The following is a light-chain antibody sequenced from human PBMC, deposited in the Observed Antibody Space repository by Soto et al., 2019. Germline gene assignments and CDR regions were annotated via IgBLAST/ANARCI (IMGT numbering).Light chain of an antibody. Sequence: QAVVTQPPSVSGAPGQRVTISCTGSTSNFGAGYDVHWYQQVPGTAPKLLIYGNNNRPSGVPDRFSGSKSGTSASLAITGLQAEDEADYYCQSYDSRLNGYVFGTGTKLTVL. CDR2: GNN. CDR1: TSNFGAGYD. J-gene: IGLJ1*01. V-gene: IGLV1-40*01. CDR3: QSYDSRLNGYV.